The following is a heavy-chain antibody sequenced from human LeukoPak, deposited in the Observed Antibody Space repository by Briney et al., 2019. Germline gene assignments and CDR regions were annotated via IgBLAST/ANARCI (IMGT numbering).Heavy chain of an antibody. CDR3: AKGYSYGLDY. V-gene: IGHV3-30*18. Sequence: SGGSLRLSCAASGFTFSSYGMHWVRQAPGKGLEGVAVISYDGSNKYYAYSVKGRFTISRDNSKNTLYLQMNSLRAEDTAVYYCAKGYSYGLDYWGQGTLVTVSS. CDR2: ISYDGSNK. D-gene: IGHD5-18*01. J-gene: IGHJ4*02. CDR1: GFTFSSYG.